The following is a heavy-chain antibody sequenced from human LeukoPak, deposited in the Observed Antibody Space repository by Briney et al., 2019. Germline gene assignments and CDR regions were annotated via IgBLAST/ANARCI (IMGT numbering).Heavy chain of an antibody. D-gene: IGHD6-13*01. CDR3: ARVVVSSSWSVDY. J-gene: IGHJ4*02. Sequence: GGSLRLSCAASGFTLSSNWMHWDRQAPGKGLVWVSRINSDGSSTNYADSVKGRFTISGDNAKNTLYLQMNSLRAEDTAVYYCARVVVSSSWSVDYWGQGTLVTVSS. CDR1: GFTLSSNW. V-gene: IGHV3-74*01. CDR2: INSDGSST.